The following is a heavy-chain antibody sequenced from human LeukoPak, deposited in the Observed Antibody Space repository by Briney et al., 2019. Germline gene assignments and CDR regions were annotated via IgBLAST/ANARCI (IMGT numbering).Heavy chain of an antibody. CDR2: IIPIFGTA. V-gene: IGHV1-69*05. CDR3: ARDRSSSSNFDY. CDR1: GGTFSSYA. J-gene: IGHJ4*02. D-gene: IGHD6-6*01. Sequence: SVKVSCKASGGTFSSYAISWVRQAPGQGLEWMGVIIPIFGTANYAQKFQGRVTITTDESTSTAYMELSSLRSEDTAVYYCARDRSSSSNFDYWGQGTLVTVSS.